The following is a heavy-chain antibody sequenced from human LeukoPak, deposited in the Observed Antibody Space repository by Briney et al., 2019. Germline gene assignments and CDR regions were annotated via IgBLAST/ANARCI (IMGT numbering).Heavy chain of an antibody. V-gene: IGHV3-30*02. D-gene: IGHD3-3*01. Sequence: GGSLRLSCTASGLRFSTYGMHWVRQAPGRGLEWVAYIRHDGTNDHYADSVKGRCTISRDNPRNTLYLQMNSLRAEDTAVYYCARDRITTMGYMDVWGKGITVTVSS. CDR2: IRHDGTND. CDR3: ARDRITTMGYMDV. J-gene: IGHJ6*03. CDR1: GLRFSTYG.